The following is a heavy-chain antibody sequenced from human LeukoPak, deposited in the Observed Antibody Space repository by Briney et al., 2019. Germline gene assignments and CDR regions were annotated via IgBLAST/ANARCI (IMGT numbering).Heavy chain of an antibody. CDR2: INHSGST. Sequence: KSSETLSLTCTVSGGSISSYYWSWIRQPPGKGLEWIGEINHSGSTNYNPSLESRVTISVDTSKNQFSLKLSSVTAADTAVYYCASRHYGYSSTLEGDYWGQGTLVTVSS. D-gene: IGHD6-13*01. J-gene: IGHJ4*02. CDR3: ASRHYGYSSTLEGDY. V-gene: IGHV4-34*01. CDR1: GGSISSYY.